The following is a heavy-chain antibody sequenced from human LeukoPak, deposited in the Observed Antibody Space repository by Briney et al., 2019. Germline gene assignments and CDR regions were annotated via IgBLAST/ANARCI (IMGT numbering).Heavy chain of an antibody. V-gene: IGHV3-7*01. CDR2: IKYDGSEI. J-gene: IGHJ4*02. Sequence: GGPLRLSCAASGFTFSSYGMHWVRQAPGKGLEWVANIKYDGSEINYVDSVKGRFTISRDNAKNSLYLQMNSLRAEDTAVYYCARMGDDYWGQGTLVTVSS. CDR3: ARMGDDY. CDR1: GFTFSSYG. D-gene: IGHD1-26*01.